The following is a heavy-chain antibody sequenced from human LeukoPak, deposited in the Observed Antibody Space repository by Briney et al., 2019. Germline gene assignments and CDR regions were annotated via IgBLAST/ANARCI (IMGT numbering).Heavy chain of an antibody. CDR1: GFTFITYS. V-gene: IGHV3-23*01. CDR3: AKDSYLQPYYYMDV. CDR2: ISSSGGTT. J-gene: IGHJ6*03. Sequence: GGSLRLSCAASGFTFITYSMTWARQTPVKGLEWVSTISSSGGTTYYADSVKGRFTISRDNSKNTLYLQMNGLRAEDTAVYYCAKDSYLQPYYYMDVWGKGTTVTVSS.